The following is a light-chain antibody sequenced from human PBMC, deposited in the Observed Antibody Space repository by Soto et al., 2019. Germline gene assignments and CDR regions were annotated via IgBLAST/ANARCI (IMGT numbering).Light chain of an antibody. CDR3: CSYLGSYACV. V-gene: IGLV2-11*01. CDR2: DVT. J-gene: IGLJ3*02. Sequence: QSLLTQPRSVSGSPGQSVTVSCTGTTGSVAGNDYVSWYQQHPGKAPKLLIFDVTKRPSGVPDRFFGSKSGNTASLTISGLQAEDEAVYCCCSYLGSYACVFGGGTKVTV. CDR1: TGSVAGNDY.